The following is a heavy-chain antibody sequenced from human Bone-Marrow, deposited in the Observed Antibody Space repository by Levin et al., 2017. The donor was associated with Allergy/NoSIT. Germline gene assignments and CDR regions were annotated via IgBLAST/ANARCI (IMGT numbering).Heavy chain of an antibody. D-gene: IGHD2/OR15-2a*01. V-gene: IGHV3-23*01. CDR3: AWNILLPSARQFDFES. CDR1: GFTFRDYA. Sequence: GGSLRLSCGASGFTFRDYAMSWVRQVPGKGLDWVSTLGGYGTPTYYADSAKGRFTISRDNSENTLYLQMNNLRAEATAISYCAWNILLPSARQFDFESWGQGTPVSVSS. CDR2: LGGYGTPT. J-gene: IGHJ4*02.